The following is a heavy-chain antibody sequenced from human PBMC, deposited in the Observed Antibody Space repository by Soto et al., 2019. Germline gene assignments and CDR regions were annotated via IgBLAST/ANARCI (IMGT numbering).Heavy chain of an antibody. CDR2: INKDGSEK. CDR1: GFTFTTCW. V-gene: IGHV3-7*03. Sequence: EVQLVESGGGLVQPGGSLRLSCAASGFTFTTCWMTWVRQAPGKGPEWVANINKDGSEKYYVDSVKGRFTISRDNAKNSLFLQMDSLRAEDTAVYYCASRPCEGNYYGVFDYWGQGALVTVSS. CDR3: ASRPCEGNYYGVFDY. D-gene: IGHD3-3*01. J-gene: IGHJ4*02.